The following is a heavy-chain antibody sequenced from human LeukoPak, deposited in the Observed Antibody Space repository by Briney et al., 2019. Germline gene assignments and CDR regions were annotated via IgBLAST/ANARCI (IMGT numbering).Heavy chain of an antibody. V-gene: IGHV3-23*03. J-gene: IGHJ4*02. Sequence: PGGSLRLSCAASGFTFSTYAMGWVRQAPGKGLEWVSVIYSGGSTYYADSVKGRFTISRDNSKNTLYLQMNSLRAEDTAVYYCAKDTSFLVKSVAAAGNHYFDYWGQGTLVTVSS. CDR1: GFTFSTYA. D-gene: IGHD6-13*01. CDR3: AKDTSFLVKSVAAAGNHYFDY. CDR2: IYSGGST.